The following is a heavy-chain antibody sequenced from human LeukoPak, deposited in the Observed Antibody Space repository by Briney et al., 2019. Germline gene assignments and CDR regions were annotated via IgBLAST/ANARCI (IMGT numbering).Heavy chain of an antibody. J-gene: IGHJ3*01. CDR1: GFTFSRYT. V-gene: IGHV3-23*01. D-gene: IGHD3-16*01. CDR3: AKNREPDNVWPFDL. Sequence: GGSLRLSCVASGFTFSRYTINWIRQAPGRGLEWVSAISGGDTRYYADSVWGRFTVTRDNAKNIVYLQMGNLRPEDTAIYFCAKNREPDNVWPFDLGGRGTMVPVS. CDR2: ISGGDTR.